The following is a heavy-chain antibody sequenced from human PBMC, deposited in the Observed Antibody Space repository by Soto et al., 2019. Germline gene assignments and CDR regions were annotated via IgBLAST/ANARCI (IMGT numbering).Heavy chain of an antibody. CDR1: GFTFSSYA. D-gene: IGHD6-6*01. CDR3: AKDKHSNSLNWFDP. Sequence: EVQLLESGGRLLQPGGSLRLYCAASGFTFSSYAMSWVRQAPGKGLEWVSGISGSGGSTYYADSVKGRFTISRDNSKNTLYLQMNSLRAEDTAVYYCAKDKHSNSLNWFDPWGQGTLVAVSS. CDR2: ISGSGGST. V-gene: IGHV3-23*01. J-gene: IGHJ5*02.